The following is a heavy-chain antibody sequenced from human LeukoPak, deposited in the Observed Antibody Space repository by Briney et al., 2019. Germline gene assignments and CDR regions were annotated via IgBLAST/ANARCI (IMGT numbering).Heavy chain of an antibody. CDR3: AKDRVKSVAGYFDY. D-gene: IGHD6-19*01. V-gene: IGHV3-23*01. Sequence: GGSLRLSRAASGFTFSSYAMTWVRLAPGKGLEWVSAISGSGGSTYYADSVKGRFTISRDNSKNTLYLQMNSLGAEDTAVYYCAKDRVKSVAGYFDYWGQGTLVTVSS. J-gene: IGHJ4*02. CDR1: GFTFSSYA. CDR2: ISGSGGST.